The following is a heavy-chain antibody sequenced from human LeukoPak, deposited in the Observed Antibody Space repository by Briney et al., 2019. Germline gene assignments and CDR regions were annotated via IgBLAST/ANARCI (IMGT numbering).Heavy chain of an antibody. CDR1: GFTFSSYS. CDR3: ARDFDYGFFDI. J-gene: IGHJ3*02. V-gene: IGHV3-48*01. Sequence: GGSLRLSCAASGFTFSSYSMNWVRQAPGKGLEWVSYISSSSSTIYYADSVKGRFTISRDNAKNSLYLQMNSLRAEDTAVYYCARDFDYGFFDIWGQGTMVTVSS. D-gene: IGHD4-17*01. CDR2: ISSSSSTI.